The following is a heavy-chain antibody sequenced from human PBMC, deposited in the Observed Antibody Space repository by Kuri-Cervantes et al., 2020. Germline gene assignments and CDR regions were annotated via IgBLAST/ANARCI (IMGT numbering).Heavy chain of an antibody. Sequence: SVKVSCKASGYTFTYRYLHWVRQAPGQALEWMGWITPFNGNTNYAQKFQGRVTMTRDTSTSTVYMELSSLRSEDTAVYYCARDRQLLWFGELSHYYYYGMDVWGQGTTVTVSS. CDR3: ARDRQLLWFGELSHYYYYGMDV. CDR2: ITPFNGNT. CDR1: GYTFTYRY. J-gene: IGHJ6*02. D-gene: IGHD3-10*01. V-gene: IGHV1-45*02.